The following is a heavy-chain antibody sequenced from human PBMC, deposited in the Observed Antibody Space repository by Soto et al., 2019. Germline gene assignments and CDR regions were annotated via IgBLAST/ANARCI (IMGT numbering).Heavy chain of an antibody. CDR3: VRGPSGQLGNWFDP. D-gene: IGHD6-13*01. CDR1: GFTFNIYW. Sequence: LRLSCAASGFTFNIYWMHWVRQAPGKGLVWVSRINSDGSSTSYADSVKGRFTISRDNAKNTLYLQMYSLRVEDTAVYYCVRGPSGQLGNWFDPWGQGALVTVSS. CDR2: INSDGSST. J-gene: IGHJ5*02. V-gene: IGHV3-74*01.